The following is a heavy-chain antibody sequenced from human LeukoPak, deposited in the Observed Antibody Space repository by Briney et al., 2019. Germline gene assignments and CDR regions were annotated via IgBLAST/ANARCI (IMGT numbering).Heavy chain of an antibody. V-gene: IGHV1-2*02. CDR3: ARSSRVVPAAGFDY. D-gene: IGHD2-2*01. J-gene: IGHJ4*02. Sequence: ASVKVSCKASGYTFTGYYMHWVRQAPGQGLEWMGWINPNSGGTNYAQKFQGRVTMTRDTSISTAYMELSRLRSDDTAVYYCARSSRVVPAAGFDYWGQGTLVTVSS. CDR1: GYTFTGYY. CDR2: INPNSGGT.